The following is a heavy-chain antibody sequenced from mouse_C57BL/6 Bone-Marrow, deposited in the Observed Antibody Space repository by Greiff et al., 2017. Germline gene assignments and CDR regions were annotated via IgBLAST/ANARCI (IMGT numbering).Heavy chain of an antibody. D-gene: IGHD1-1*01. CDR2: IDPNSGGT. Sequence: QVQLQQPGAELVKPGASVKLSCKASGYTFTSYWMHWVKQRPGRGLEWIGRIDPNSGGTKYNEKFKSKATLTVDKPSSTAYMQISSLTSEDSAVYDCARERVYYYYFDYWGQGTTLTVSS. CDR3: ARERVYYYYFDY. J-gene: IGHJ2*01. V-gene: IGHV1-72*01. CDR1: GYTFTSYW.